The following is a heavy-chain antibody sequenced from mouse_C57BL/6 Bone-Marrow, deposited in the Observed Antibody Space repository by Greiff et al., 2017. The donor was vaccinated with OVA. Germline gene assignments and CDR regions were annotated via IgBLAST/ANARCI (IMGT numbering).Heavy chain of an antibody. CDR3: TTYHYSIWYFDV. D-gene: IGHD2-5*01. Sequence: EVKLQESGAELVRPRASVKLSCTASGFNIKDDYMHWVKQRPEQGLEWIGWIDPENGDTEYASKFQGKATITADTSSNTAYLQLSSLTSEDTAVYYCTTYHYSIWYFDVWGTGTTVTVSS. J-gene: IGHJ1*03. CDR1: GFNIKDDY. V-gene: IGHV14-4*01. CDR2: IDPENGDT.